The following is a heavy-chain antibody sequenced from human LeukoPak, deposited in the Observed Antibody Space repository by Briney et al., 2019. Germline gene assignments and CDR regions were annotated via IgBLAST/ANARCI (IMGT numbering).Heavy chain of an antibody. Sequence: GGSLRLSCAASGFTFSSYAMSWVRQAPGKGLEWVSAISGSGGSTYYADSVKGRFTISRDNSKNTLYLQMNSLRAEDTAVYYCAKAAQRYYDSSGYPYDAFDIWGQGTMVTVSS. CDR2: ISGSGGST. CDR1: GFTFSSYA. D-gene: IGHD3-22*01. CDR3: AKAAQRYYDSSGYPYDAFDI. V-gene: IGHV3-23*01. J-gene: IGHJ3*02.